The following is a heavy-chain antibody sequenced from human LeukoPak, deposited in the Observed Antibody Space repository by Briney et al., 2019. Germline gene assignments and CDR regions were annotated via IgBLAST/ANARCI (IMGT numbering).Heavy chain of an antibody. D-gene: IGHD3-10*01. CDR3: AREVHGSGSYYTDY. Sequence: GASVKVSCKASGGTFSSYAISWVRQAPGQGLEWMGRIIPILGIANYAQKFQGRVTITADKSTSTAYMELSSLRSEDTAVYYCAREVHGSGSYYTDYWGQGTLVTVSS. CDR2: IIPILGIA. J-gene: IGHJ4*02. V-gene: IGHV1-69*04. CDR1: GGTFSSYA.